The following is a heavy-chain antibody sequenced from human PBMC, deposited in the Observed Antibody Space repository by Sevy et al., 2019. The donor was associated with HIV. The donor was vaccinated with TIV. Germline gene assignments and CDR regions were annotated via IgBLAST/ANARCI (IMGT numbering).Heavy chain of an antibody. V-gene: IGHV5-51*01. J-gene: IGHJ4*02. Sequence: GESLKISCKGSGYSFSNYWIGWVRQMPGKGLEWRGIFHPGDSNTRYSPSFQGQVTISADRSISTAYLHYSSLKASDTAMYYCARRPATTGAPLDFWGQGTLVTVSS. CDR3: ARRPATTGAPLDF. CDR2: FHPGDSNT. D-gene: IGHD1-1*01. CDR1: GYSFSNYW.